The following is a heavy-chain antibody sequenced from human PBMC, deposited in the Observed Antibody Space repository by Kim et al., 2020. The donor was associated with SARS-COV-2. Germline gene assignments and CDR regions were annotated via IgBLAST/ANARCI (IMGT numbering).Heavy chain of an antibody. J-gene: IGHJ4*02. CDR3: TTDLVGGY. Sequence: GGTTHYAPPVKGRFTISRDDSKNTVYLQMNSLKTEDTAVYYCTTDLVGGYWGQGTLVTVSS. V-gene: IGHV3-15*01. CDR2: GGTT. D-gene: IGHD2-15*01.